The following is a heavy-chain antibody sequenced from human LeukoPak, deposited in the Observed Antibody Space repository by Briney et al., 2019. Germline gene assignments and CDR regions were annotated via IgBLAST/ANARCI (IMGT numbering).Heavy chain of an antibody. Sequence: GGSLRLSCAASGFTLSEPAIHWVRQASGKGLEWVGRIRSKADNYATAYAASVKGRFAISRDDSEKTTYLQMNSLKTEDSAVYYCSRYRGDSDAFDMWGQGTMVTVSS. CDR3: SRYRGDSDAFDM. D-gene: IGHD3-16*01. CDR1: GFTLSEPA. J-gene: IGHJ3*02. CDR2: IRSKADNYAT. V-gene: IGHV3-73*01.